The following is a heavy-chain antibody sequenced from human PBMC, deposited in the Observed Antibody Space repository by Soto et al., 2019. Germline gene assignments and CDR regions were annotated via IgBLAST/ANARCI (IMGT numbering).Heavy chain of an antibody. J-gene: IGHJ6*02. D-gene: IGHD5-12*01. CDR3: AREGVAPYYYYGMDV. CDR1: GYTFTRSG. CDR2: ISTYNGDT. V-gene: IGHV1-18*01. Sequence: EASVRVSCRASGYTFTRSGISWVRQAPGQGLEWVGWISTYNGDTNYAQTFQGRVTMTTDTSTSTVHMEVRSLRSDDTAVYYCAREGVAPYYYYGMDVWGQGTPVTSP.